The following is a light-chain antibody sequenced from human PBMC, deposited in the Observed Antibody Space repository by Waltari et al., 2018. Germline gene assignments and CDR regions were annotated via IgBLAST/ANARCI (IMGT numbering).Light chain of an antibody. J-gene: IGLJ1*01. CDR2: EVT. Sequence: QSGLTQPASVSGSPGQSITIPCPGTSSDVGNYNLVSWYQQYPGKAPKLMVYEVTKRTSGVSDRFSGSKSGNTASLTISGLQSEDEADYYCCSYAGLGIYVFGTGTKVTVL. CDR3: CSYAGLGIYV. CDR1: SSDVGNYNL. V-gene: IGLV2-23*02.